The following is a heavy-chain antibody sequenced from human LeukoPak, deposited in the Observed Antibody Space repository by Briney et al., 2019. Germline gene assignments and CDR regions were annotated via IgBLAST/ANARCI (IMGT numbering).Heavy chain of an antibody. Sequence: GGSLRLSCAASGFTFSSYAMHWVRQAPGKGLEWVAVMSYDGSNKYYADSVKGRFTISRDNSKNTLYLQMNSLRAEDTAVYYCARVGGIAAADDYWGQGTLVTVSS. J-gene: IGHJ4*02. CDR3: ARVGGIAAADDY. CDR1: GFTFSSYA. V-gene: IGHV3-30-3*01. D-gene: IGHD6-13*01. CDR2: MSYDGSNK.